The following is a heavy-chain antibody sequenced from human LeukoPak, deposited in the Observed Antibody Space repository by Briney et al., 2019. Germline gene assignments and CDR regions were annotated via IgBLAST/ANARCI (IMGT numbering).Heavy chain of an antibody. CDR1: GFTFSSYS. J-gene: IGHJ6*02. V-gene: IGHV3-48*02. Sequence: GGSLRLSCAASGFTFSSYSMNWVRQALGKGLEWVSYISSSSSTIYYADSVKGRFTISRDNAKSSLYLQMNSLRDEDTAVYYCARDMRDYGDYTNSGMDVWGQGTTVTVSS. D-gene: IGHD4-17*01. CDR3: ARDMRDYGDYTNSGMDV. CDR2: ISSSSSTI.